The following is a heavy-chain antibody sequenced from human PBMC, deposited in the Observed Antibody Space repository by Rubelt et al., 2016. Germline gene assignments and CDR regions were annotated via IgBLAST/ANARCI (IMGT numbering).Heavy chain of an antibody. CDR1: GGSFSDYH. CDR2: INHSGTT. J-gene: IGHJ4*02. D-gene: IGHD6-13*01. CDR3: ASSWYMVW. V-gene: IGHV4-34*01. Sequence: QVQLKQWGAGVLKPSETLSLTCAVYGGSFSDYHWSWIRQPPGKGLEWIGEINHSGTTNYNQSLKSRVTMSVDTSKKQFPRKLTSVTAADSAVYYCASSWYMVWWGQGTRVTVSS.